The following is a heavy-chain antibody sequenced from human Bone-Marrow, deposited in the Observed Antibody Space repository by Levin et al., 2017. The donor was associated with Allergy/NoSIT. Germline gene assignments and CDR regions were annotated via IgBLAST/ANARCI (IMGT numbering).Heavy chain of an antibody. CDR3: AREGGDILSTTYLDY. Sequence: GGSLRLSCKASGVSFSSYAISWLRQAPGQGLEWMGGSIPIVGTPNYAQKFRDRLTIIADESTSTVYMELSSLRSEDTAVYYCAREGGDILSTTYLDYWGQGTLVTVSS. CDR2: SIPIVGTP. D-gene: IGHD5/OR15-5a*01. J-gene: IGHJ4*02. V-gene: IGHV1-69*01. CDR1: GVSFSSYA.